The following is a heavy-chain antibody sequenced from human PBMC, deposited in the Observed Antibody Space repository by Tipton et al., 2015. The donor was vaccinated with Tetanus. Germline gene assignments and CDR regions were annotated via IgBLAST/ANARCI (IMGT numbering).Heavy chain of an antibody. CDR3: AGPSSGDYCCGRDV. V-gene: IGHV3-66*01. J-gene: IGHJ6*02. D-gene: IGHD3-10*01. Sequence: SLRLSCAASGFTVSSNYMSWVRQAPGKGLEWVSVIYSGGSTYYADSVKGRFTISRDNSKNTLYLQMNSLRAEDTAVYYCAGPSSGDYCCGRDVGGQGTAVTVSS. CDR2: IYSGGST. CDR1: GFTVSSNY.